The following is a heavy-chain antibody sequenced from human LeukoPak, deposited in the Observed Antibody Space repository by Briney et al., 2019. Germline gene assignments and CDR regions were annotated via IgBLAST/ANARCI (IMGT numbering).Heavy chain of an antibody. CDR2: IYYSGNT. J-gene: IGHJ4*02. CDR3: ARHSYGTFDY. Sequence: SETLSLTCTVSGDSINTKSYYWGWIRQPPGKGLEWIGSIYYSGNTYYNPSLKSRVTLSIDTSKDQFSLRLSSVTAADTAVYYCARHSYGTFDYWGQGTLVTVSS. D-gene: IGHD5-18*01. V-gene: IGHV4-39*01. CDR1: GDSINTKSYY.